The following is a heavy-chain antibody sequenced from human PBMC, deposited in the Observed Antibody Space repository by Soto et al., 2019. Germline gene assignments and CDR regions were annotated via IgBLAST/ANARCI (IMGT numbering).Heavy chain of an antibody. CDR3: ARDGYNWNYKGDY. CDR1: GFTFSSYS. CDR2: ISSSSSYI. D-gene: IGHD1-7*01. V-gene: IGHV3-21*01. Sequence: EVQLLESGGDMVKPGGYLRLSCAASGFTFSSYSMTWVRQARGKGLEWVSSISSSSSYIYYAESVKGRFTISRDNAKNSLYRQMNSLRAEDTAGYYCARDGYNWNYKGDYWGQGTLVTVSS. J-gene: IGHJ4*02.